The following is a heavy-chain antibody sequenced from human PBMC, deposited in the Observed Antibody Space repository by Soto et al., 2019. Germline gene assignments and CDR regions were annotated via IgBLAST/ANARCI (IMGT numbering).Heavy chain of an antibody. Sequence: GASVKVSCTASGYTFASYGINWVRQAPGQGLEWMGWISAYNGNTNYAQKLQGRVTMTTDTSTSTAYMELRSLRSDDTAVYYCASSRSGREKTFDYWGQGTLVTVSS. J-gene: IGHJ4*02. V-gene: IGHV1-18*01. CDR3: ASSRSGREKTFDY. CDR2: ISAYNGNT. D-gene: IGHD1-26*01. CDR1: GYTFASYG.